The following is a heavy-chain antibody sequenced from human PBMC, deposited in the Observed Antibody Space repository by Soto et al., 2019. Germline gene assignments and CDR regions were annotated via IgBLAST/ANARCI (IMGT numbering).Heavy chain of an antibody. CDR3: AGLDTTPYAFDI. CDR1: GGTFSSYA. J-gene: IGHJ3*02. Sequence: SVKVSCKASGGTFSSYAISWVRQAPGQGLEWMGGIIPIFGTANYAQKFQGRVTITADESTSTAYMELSSLRSEDTAVYYCAGLDTTPYAFDIWGQGTIVTVSS. D-gene: IGHD1-1*01. V-gene: IGHV1-69*13. CDR2: IIPIFGTA.